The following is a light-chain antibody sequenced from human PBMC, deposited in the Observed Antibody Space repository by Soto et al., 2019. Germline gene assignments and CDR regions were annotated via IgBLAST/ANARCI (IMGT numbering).Light chain of an antibody. V-gene: IGKV3-20*01. Sequence: EIVLTQSPGTLSLSPGEKAALSCRASQTVSSSQLAWYQHKTGQAPRLVIFDASSRATRIPDRFSGSGSGTYFTVTISKLEPEDFAKYYCQQYTSSPRTFGQGTKVEIK. CDR3: QQYTSSPRT. CDR1: QTVSSSQ. CDR2: DAS. J-gene: IGKJ1*01.